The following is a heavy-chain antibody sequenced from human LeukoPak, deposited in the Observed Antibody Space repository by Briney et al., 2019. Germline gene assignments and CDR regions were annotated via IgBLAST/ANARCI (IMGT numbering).Heavy chain of an antibody. J-gene: IGHJ6*03. V-gene: IGHV3-30*04. D-gene: IGHD1-26*01. CDR3: ARAIVGAFYYYYYMDV. Sequence: GRSLRLSCAASGFTFSSYAMHWVRQAPGRGLEWVAVISYDGSNKYYADSVKGRFTISRDNSKNTLYLQMNSLRAEDTAVYYCARAIVGAFYYYYYMDVWGKGTTVTISS. CDR2: ISYDGSNK. CDR1: GFTFSSYA.